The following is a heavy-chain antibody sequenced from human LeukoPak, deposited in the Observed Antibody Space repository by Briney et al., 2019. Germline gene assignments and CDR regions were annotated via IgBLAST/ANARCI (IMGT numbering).Heavy chain of an antibody. Sequence: GGSLRLSCAASGFTFSSYGMSWVRQAPGKGLEWVSTLSGSDGTTYYAGSVKGRFTVSRDNTKNTFYLQMNSLRAEDTAVYYCAKRAPLYSSTPGNYFDSWGQGTLVTVSS. CDR2: LSGSDGTT. D-gene: IGHD6-19*01. J-gene: IGHJ4*02. CDR1: GFTFSSYG. V-gene: IGHV3-23*01. CDR3: AKRAPLYSSTPGNYFDS.